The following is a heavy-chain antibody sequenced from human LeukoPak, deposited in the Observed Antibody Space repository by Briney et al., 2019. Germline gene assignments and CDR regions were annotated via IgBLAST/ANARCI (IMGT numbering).Heavy chain of an antibody. V-gene: IGHV4-59*01. CDR2: ISYTGST. D-gene: IGHD6-19*01. CDR1: GGSINSDH. J-gene: IGHJ4*02. CDR3: ARMNSSGWYVDY. Sequence: SETLSLTCTVSGGSINSDHWSWIRQPPGKGLEWIGCISYTGSTNYNPSLKSRVTISVDTSKNQFSLKLSSVTAADTAVYYCARMNSSGWYVDYWGQGTLVTVSS.